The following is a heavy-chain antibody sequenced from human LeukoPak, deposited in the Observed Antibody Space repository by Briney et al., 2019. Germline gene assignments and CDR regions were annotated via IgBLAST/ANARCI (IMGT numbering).Heavy chain of an antibody. D-gene: IGHD4-17*01. CDR3: ARSLTTVTTVFDY. CDR2: IIPIFGTA. J-gene: IGHJ4*02. CDR1: GGTLSRYA. V-gene: IGHV1-69*06. Sequence: SVKVSCKTSGGTLSRYAISWVRQAPGQGLEWMGEIIPIFGTANYAQKFQGRVTITADKSTSTAYMELSSLRSEDTAVYYCARSLTTVTTVFDYWGQGTLVTVSS.